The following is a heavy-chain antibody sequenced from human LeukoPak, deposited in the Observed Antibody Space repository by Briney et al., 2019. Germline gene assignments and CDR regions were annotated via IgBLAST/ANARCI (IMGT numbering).Heavy chain of an antibody. CDR1: GYTFTSYD. V-gene: IGHV1-8*01. CDR3: ARGGAYCGGDCYPYSDY. D-gene: IGHD2-21*02. J-gene: IGHJ4*02. Sequence: GASVKVSCKASGYTFTSYDINWVRQATGQGLEWMGWMNPNSGSTGYAQKFQGRVTMTRNTSISTAYMELSSLRSEDTAVYYCARGGAYCGGDCYPYSDYWGQGTLVTVSS. CDR2: MNPNSGST.